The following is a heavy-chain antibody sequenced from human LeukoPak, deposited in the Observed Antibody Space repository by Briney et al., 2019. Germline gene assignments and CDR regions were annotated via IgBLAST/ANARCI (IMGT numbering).Heavy chain of an antibody. CDR2: IFTSGST. CDR3: AGDSLAVAGTDY. J-gene: IGHJ4*02. V-gene: IGHV4-4*07. D-gene: IGHD6-19*01. CDR1: GGSISRYY. Sequence: SETLSLACTVPGGSISRYYWTWIRQPAGKGLEWIGRIFTSGSTNYNPSLKSRVTMSVDTSKNQFSLKLSSVTAADTAVYYCAGDSLAVAGTDYWAQGTLVTVSS.